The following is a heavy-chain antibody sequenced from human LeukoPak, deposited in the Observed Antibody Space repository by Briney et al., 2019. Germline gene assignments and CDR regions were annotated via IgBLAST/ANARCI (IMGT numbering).Heavy chain of an antibody. CDR1: GFTFGNFA. V-gene: IGHV3-23*01. J-gene: IGHJ4*02. D-gene: IGHD3-16*02. CDR2: ISAGGGTT. Sequence: PGGSLRLSCAASGFTFGNFAMSWVRQAPGKGLEWVSVISAGGGTTFYADSAKGRFTVSRDNFRNTLYVQMNSLRAEDTAVYYCARDVFSGSFRSEYWGQGTLVTVSS. CDR3: ARDVFSGSFRSEY.